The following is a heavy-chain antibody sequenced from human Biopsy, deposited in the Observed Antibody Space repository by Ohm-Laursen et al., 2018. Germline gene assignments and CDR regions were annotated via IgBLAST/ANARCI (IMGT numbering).Heavy chain of an antibody. V-gene: IGHV4-31*01. CDR3: ARGDYFDSNGYFWFDP. CDR2: IFNSANT. Sequence: SQTLSLTCTVSGGSISSGGSYWSWIRQRPGKGLEWIGYIFNSANTYYNPSLKNLITISGDTPKNQFSLKLNSMTAADTAVYYCARGDYFDSNGYFWFDPWGQGTLVTVSS. J-gene: IGHJ5*02. CDR1: GGSISSGGSY. D-gene: IGHD3-22*01.